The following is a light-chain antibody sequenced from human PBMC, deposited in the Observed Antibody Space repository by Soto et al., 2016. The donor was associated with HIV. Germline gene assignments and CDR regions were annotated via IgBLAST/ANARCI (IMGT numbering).Light chain of an antibody. Sequence: DIQMTQSPSSLSASIGDRVTITCRASQRIRPWLAWFQQKPGKVPNLLIYKASTLKSGVPSRFSGSGSGTEFTLTITTLQAEDAANXYCQQYDTYPWTFGHGTKV. CDR3: QQYDTYPWT. J-gene: IGKJ1*01. V-gene: IGKV1-5*03. CDR1: QRIRPW. CDR2: KAS.